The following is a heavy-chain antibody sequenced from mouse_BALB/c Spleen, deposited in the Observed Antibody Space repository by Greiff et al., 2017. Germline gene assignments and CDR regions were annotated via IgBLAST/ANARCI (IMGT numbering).Heavy chain of an antibody. J-gene: IGHJ2*01. D-gene: IGHD2-4*01. Sequence: EVNLVESGGGLVKPGGSLKLSCAASGFTFSSYAMSWVRQTPEKRLEWVASISSGGSTYYPDSVKGRFTISRDNARNILYLQMSSLRSEDTAMYYCARGEGYYDYDGYYFDYWGQGTTLTVSS. CDR1: GFTFSSYA. CDR2: ISSGGST. CDR3: ARGEGYYDYDGYYFDY. V-gene: IGHV5-6-5*01.